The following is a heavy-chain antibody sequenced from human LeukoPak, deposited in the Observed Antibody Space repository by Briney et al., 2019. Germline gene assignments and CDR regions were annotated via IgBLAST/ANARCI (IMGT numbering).Heavy chain of an antibody. Sequence: SETLSLTCAVSGVSISNENWWGWVRRPPGKGLEWIGEIYHSGSTNYIPSLKSRVTISVDKSKNQFSLKLTSVTAADTAVYYCAGSPIGYGMDVWGQGTTDTVSS. CDR3: AGSPIGYGMDV. CDR2: IYHSGST. V-gene: IGHV4-4*02. J-gene: IGHJ6*02. CDR1: GVSISNENW.